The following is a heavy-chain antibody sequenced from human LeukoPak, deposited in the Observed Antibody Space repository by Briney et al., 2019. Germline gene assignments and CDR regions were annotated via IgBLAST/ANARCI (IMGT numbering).Heavy chain of an antibody. D-gene: IGHD6-6*01. CDR1: KFNFA. J-gene: IGHJ4*02. V-gene: IGHV3-23*02. CDR2: ISGSGDST. Sequence: GGSLRLSCVASKFNFAMSWVRQTAGKGLEWVSAISGSGDSTFYRDSVKGRFTISRDNSKNTLYLQMNSLRVEDTALYYCAKGHFASSSFFDYWGPGTLVTVSS. CDR3: AKGHFASSSFFDY.